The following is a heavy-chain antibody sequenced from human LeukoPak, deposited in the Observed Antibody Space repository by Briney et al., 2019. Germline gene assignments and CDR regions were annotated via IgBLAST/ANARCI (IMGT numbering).Heavy chain of an antibody. CDR3: AHSISMDFEY. J-gene: IGHJ4*02. CDR2: IYNGGTT. D-gene: IGHD2/OR15-2a*01. Sequence: SETLSLTCTVSGGAVSSNYWNWIRQPAGKGLEWIGRIYNGGTTNYNPSLESRVTISIDRSKNQFSLKLTSVTAADTAVYYCAHSISMDFEYWGQGTLVTVSS. CDR1: GGAVSSNY. V-gene: IGHV4-4*07.